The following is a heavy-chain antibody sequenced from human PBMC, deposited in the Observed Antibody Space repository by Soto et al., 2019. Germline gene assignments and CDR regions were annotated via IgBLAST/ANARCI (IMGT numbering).Heavy chain of an antibody. D-gene: IGHD3-22*01. CDR3: ARFDYDSSGYYSAYLQH. J-gene: IGHJ1*01. CDR1: GGSISSGGYS. V-gene: IGHV4-30-2*01. CDR2: IYHSGST. Sequence: QLQLQESGSGLVKPSQTLSLTCAVSGGSISSGGYSWSWIRQPPGKGLEWIGYIYHSGSTYYNPLLLSLVPISVDRSKIQFSLKLSSVPAAYTGVYYCARFDYDSSGYYSAYLQHGGQGTLVSVSS.